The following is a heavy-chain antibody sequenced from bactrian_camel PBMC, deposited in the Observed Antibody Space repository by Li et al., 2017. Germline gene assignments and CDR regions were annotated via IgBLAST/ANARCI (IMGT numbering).Heavy chain of an antibody. CDR3: ATDPYSDCSGSYFD. Sequence: HVQLVESGGGSVQTGGSLRLSCTFSGIHDHIYCMGWFRQAPGKEREREEVAIVHSNGSTTYAESVKGRFTVSQDNSKNTLYLQMNSLKPDDTARYYCATDPYSDCSGSYFDWGQGTQVTVS. D-gene: IGHD2*01. J-gene: IGHJ4*01. V-gene: IGHV3S53*01. CDR2: VHSNGST. CDR1: GIHDHIYC.